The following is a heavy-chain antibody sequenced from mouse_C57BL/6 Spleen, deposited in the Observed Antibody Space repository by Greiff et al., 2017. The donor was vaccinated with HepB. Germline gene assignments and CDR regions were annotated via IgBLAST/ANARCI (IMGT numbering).Heavy chain of an antibody. V-gene: IGHV7-1*01. CDR3: ARGGCYGYAFAY. J-gene: IGHJ3*01. CDR1: GFTFSDFY. CDR2: SRNIANDYTT. D-gene: IGHD2-2*01. Sequence: EVQVVESGGGLVQSGRSLRLSCATSGFTFSDFYMEWVRQAPGKGLEWIAASRNIANDYTTEYSSSVKGRFIVSRDTSQSILYLKMIALRAEDTAVYYCARGGCYGYAFAYWGQGTLVTVSA.